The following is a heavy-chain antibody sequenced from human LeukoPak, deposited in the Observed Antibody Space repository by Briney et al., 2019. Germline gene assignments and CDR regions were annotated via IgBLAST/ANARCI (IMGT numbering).Heavy chain of an antibody. V-gene: IGHV3-64*01. Sequence: GGYLRLSCAASGFTFSSYAMHWVRQAPGKGLEYVSAITNNGGSTYYGNSVKGRFTISRDDSKNTLYLKMGSLRADDMAVYYCARDGSDCRGGTCDRGPYDYWGQGTLVTVSS. CDR3: ARDGSDCRGGTCDRGPYDY. CDR1: GFTFSSYA. J-gene: IGHJ4*02. CDR2: ITNNGGST. D-gene: IGHD2-15*01.